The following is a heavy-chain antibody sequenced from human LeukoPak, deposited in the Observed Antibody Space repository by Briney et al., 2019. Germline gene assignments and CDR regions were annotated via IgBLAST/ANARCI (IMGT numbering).Heavy chain of an antibody. J-gene: IGHJ4*02. D-gene: IGHD3-10*01. V-gene: IGHV3-48*03. CDR2: ISSSGSTI. CDR3: AKALAYYGSGSYLDY. Sequence: GGSLRLSCAASGFTFSSYEMNWVRQAPGKGLEWVSYISSSGSTIYYADSVKGRFTISRDNAKTSLYLQMNSLRAEDTALYYCAKALAYYGSGSYLDYWGQGTLVTVSS. CDR1: GFTFSSYE.